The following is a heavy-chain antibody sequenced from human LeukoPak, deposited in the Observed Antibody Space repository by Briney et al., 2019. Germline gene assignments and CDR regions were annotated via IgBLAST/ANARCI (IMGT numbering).Heavy chain of an antibody. D-gene: IGHD3-22*01. J-gene: IGHJ5*02. CDR1: GYTLTELT. CDR3: ATIPNYYDSSGYYHNWFDP. Sequence: ASVKVSCKVSGYTLTELTMHWVRQAPGKGLEWMGGFDPEDGETIYAQKFQGRVTMTEDTSTDTAYMELSSLRSEDTAVYYCATIPNYYDSSGYYHNWFDPWGQGTLVTVSS. V-gene: IGHV1-24*01. CDR2: FDPEDGET.